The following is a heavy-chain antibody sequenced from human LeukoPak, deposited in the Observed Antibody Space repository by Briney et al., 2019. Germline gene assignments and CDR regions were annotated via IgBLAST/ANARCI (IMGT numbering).Heavy chain of an antibody. V-gene: IGHV4-59*01. Sequence: SETLSLTCTVSGGSISSYYWSWIRQPPGKGLEWIGYIYYSGSTNYNPSLKSRVTISVDTSKNQFSLKLGSVTAADTAVYYCARGSSGWYRLFDYWGRETLVTVSS. CDR2: IYYSGST. D-gene: IGHD6-19*01. CDR3: ARGSSGWYRLFDY. CDR1: GGSISSYY. J-gene: IGHJ4*02.